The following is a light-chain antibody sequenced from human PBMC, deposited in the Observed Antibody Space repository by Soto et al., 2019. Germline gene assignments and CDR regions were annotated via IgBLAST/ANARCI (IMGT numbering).Light chain of an antibody. Sequence: QSVLTQPPSASGSPGHSVTISRTGTSSDVGGYNFVSWYQQHPGKAPKLMIYEVSKRPSGVPDHFSGSKSGNTASLTVSGLQAEDEADYYCSSYAGSNNFPYVFGTGTKVTVL. CDR3: SSYAGSNNFPYV. V-gene: IGLV2-8*01. CDR2: EVS. J-gene: IGLJ1*01. CDR1: SSDVGGYNF.